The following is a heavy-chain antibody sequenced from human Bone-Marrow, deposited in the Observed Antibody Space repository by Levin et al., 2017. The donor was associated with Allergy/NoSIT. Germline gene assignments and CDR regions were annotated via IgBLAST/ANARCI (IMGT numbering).Heavy chain of an antibody. V-gene: IGHV3-49*03. CDR1: GFSFGVYG. Sequence: PGGSLRLSCTTSGFSFGVYGMVWFRQAPGKGLEWVGFIRSKPNGETTEYAASVEGRFTISRDDSKNIVYLQMNSLKTEDTAMYYCSRGGTWDNSAYFDYWGQGTLVTVSS. CDR2: IRSKPNGETT. CDR3: SRGGTWDNSAYFDY. D-gene: IGHD1/OR15-1a*01. J-gene: IGHJ4*02.